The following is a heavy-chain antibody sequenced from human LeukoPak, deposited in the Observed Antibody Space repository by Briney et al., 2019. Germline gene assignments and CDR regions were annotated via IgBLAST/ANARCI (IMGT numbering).Heavy chain of an antibody. CDR1: GFTFSSYA. Sequence: GGSLRLSCAASGFTFSSYAMSWVRQAPGKGLEWVSAISGSGGCTYYADSVKGRFTISRDNSKNTLYLQMNSLRAEDTAVYYCVGNHSPLGDGGECWGQGTLVTVSS. CDR2: ISGSGGCT. J-gene: IGHJ4*02. V-gene: IGHV3-23*01. D-gene: IGHD1-14*01. CDR3: VGNHSPLGDGGEC.